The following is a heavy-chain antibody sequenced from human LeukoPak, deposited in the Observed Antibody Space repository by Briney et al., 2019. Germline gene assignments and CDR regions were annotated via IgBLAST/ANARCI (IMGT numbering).Heavy chain of an antibody. Sequence: PSQTLSLTCTVSGRSLSSSSYYWGWIRQPPGKGLEWIGRIYYSGSTYYNPSLKSRVTMSVDTTKNHYSLSLSSVTAADTAVYYCAIHGYSSSSLSQGDYQFDPWGQGTLVTVS. CDR2: IYYSGST. CDR3: AIHGYSSSSLSQGDYQFDP. CDR1: GRSLSSSSYY. D-gene: IGHD6-13*01. V-gene: IGHV4-39*01. J-gene: IGHJ5*02.